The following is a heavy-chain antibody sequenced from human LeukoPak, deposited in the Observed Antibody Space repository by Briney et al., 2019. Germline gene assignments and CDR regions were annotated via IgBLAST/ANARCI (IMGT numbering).Heavy chain of an antibody. CDR1: GFTFSSYA. Sequence: PGGSLRLSCAASGFTFSSYAMHWVRQAPGKGLEWVSLISGDGDITYYADSVKGRFTISRDNSKNSLYLQMDSLRTEDTALYYCAKDFVSRARRGSYSDHWGQGTLVTVSS. CDR3: AKDFVSRARRGSYSDH. CDR2: ISGDGDIT. D-gene: IGHD1-26*01. V-gene: IGHV3-43*02. J-gene: IGHJ4*02.